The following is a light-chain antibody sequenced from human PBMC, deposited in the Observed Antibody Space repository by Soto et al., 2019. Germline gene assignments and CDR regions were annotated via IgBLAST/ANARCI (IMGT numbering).Light chain of an antibody. CDR1: QDIGNW. V-gene: IGKV1-12*01. J-gene: IGKJ1*01. CDR3: QQYYSFPRT. Sequence: DIQMTQSPSSVSASVGDRLTISCRASQDIGNWLAWYQQQPGKAPKLLIYVASNLQSGVPSRFSGSGSGTDFTLTISCLQSEDFATYYCQQYYSFPRTFGQGTKVDI. CDR2: VAS.